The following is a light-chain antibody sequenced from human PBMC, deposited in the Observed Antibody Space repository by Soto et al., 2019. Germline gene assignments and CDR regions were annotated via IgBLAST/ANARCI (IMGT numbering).Light chain of an antibody. CDR3: MQALQTPT. Sequence: DIVMTQSPLSLPVTPGEPASISCRSSQSLLHSNGYNYLDWYLQKPGQSPQLLIYLGSNRASGVPERFSGSGSGTDFTLKISRVEAEDFGVYYCMQALQTPTFVPGTNVDIK. CDR1: QSLLHSNGYNY. CDR2: LGS. J-gene: IGKJ3*01. V-gene: IGKV2-28*01.